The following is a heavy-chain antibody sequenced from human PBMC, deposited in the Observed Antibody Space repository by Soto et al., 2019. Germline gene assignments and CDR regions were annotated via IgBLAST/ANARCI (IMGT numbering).Heavy chain of an antibody. D-gene: IGHD5-12*01. CDR1: GYTFTSYA. Sequence: ASVKVSCKASGYTFTSYAMHWVRQAPGQRLEWMGWINAGNGNTKYSQKFQGRVTITRDTSASTAYMELSSLRSEDTAVYYCARRTGQGGWYDYYGMDVWGQGPTVTVSS. CDR2: INAGNGNT. CDR3: ARRTGQGGWYDYYGMDV. V-gene: IGHV1-3*01. J-gene: IGHJ6*02.